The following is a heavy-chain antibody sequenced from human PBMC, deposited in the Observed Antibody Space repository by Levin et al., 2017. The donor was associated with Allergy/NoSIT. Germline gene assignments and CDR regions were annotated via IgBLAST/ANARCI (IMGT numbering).Heavy chain of an antibody. Sequence: SETLSLTCTVSGGSISSSIYYWGWIRQPPGKGLEWIGSISYSGSSHYNPSLKSRVTISVDTSKNHFSLRLSSVTAADTAAYYCARIDVAGSIYDFWGQGALVTVSS. CDR2: ISYSGSS. CDR3: ARIDVAGSIYDF. J-gene: IGHJ4*02. V-gene: IGHV4-39*02. CDR1: GGSISSSIYY. D-gene: IGHD3-10*01.